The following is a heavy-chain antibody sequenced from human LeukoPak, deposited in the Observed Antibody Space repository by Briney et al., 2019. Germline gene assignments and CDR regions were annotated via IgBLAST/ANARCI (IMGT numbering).Heavy chain of an antibody. D-gene: IGHD6-6*01. J-gene: IGHJ6*03. Sequence: AASVKVSCKASGYTFTSYDINWVRQATGQGLEWMGWMNPNSGNTGYVQKFQGRVTMTRNISISTAYMELSSLRSEDTAVYYCASETAARPLYYYYMDVWGKGTTVTVSS. CDR1: GYTFTSYD. CDR3: ASETAARPLYYYYMDV. CDR2: MNPNSGNT. V-gene: IGHV1-8*01.